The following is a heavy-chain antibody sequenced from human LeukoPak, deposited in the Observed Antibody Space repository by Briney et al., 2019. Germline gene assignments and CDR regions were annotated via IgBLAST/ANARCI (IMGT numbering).Heavy chain of an antibody. CDR1: GFTFSSYA. D-gene: IGHD3-22*01. Sequence: GGSLRLSCAASGFTFSSYAMHWVRQAPGKGLEWVAVISYDGSNKYYADSMKGRFTISRDNSKNTLYLQMNSLRAEDTAVYYCARDRDYYDSSGPLDYWGQGTLVTVSS. J-gene: IGHJ4*02. V-gene: IGHV3-30-3*01. CDR3: ARDRDYYDSSGPLDY. CDR2: ISYDGSNK.